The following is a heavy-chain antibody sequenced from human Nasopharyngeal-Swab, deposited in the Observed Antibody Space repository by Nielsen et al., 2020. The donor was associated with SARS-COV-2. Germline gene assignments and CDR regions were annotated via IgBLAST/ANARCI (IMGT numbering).Heavy chain of an antibody. CDR1: GFTFSSYS. CDR2: ISSSSSYI. D-gene: IGHD5-12*01. CDR3: ATRGYSGYDSA. J-gene: IGHJ3*01. Sequence: GESLKISCAASGFTFSSYSMNWVRQAPGKGLEWVSSISSSSSYIYYADSVKGRFTISRDNAKNSLYLQMNSLRAEDTAVYYCATRGYSGYDSAWGQGTMVTVSS. V-gene: IGHV3-21*01.